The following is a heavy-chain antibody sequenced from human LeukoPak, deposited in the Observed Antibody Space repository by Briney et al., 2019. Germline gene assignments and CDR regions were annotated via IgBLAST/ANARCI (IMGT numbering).Heavy chain of an antibody. D-gene: IGHD6-13*01. J-gene: IGHJ6*03. CDR2: IYYSGST. Sequence: SETLSLTCTVSGGSISSSSYYWGWIRQPPGKGLEWIGSIYYSGSTYYNPSLKSRVTISVDTSKNQFSLKLGSVTAADTAVYYCARALYSSSWYFGYYYYMDVWGKGTTVTVSS. CDR3: ARALYSSSWYFGYYYYMDV. CDR1: GGSISSSSYY. V-gene: IGHV4-39*07.